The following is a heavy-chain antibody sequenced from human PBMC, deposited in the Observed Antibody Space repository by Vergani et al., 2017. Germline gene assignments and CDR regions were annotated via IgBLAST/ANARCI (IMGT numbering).Heavy chain of an antibody. J-gene: IGHJ2*01. CDR2: IDRNYGVK. D-gene: IGHD3-16*01. V-gene: IGHV3-9*01. CDR3: VKDNDYAADGPFDL. CDR1: GFTFQAFA. Sequence: VEAGGGLVQPGGSLRLSCTASGFTFQAFAFHWVRQVSGRGLEWVSGIDRNYGVKNGNSFEGRFIISRDNAKKAVFLQMNNLRHEDTALYFCVKDNDYAADGPFDLWGRGTLVTVSS.